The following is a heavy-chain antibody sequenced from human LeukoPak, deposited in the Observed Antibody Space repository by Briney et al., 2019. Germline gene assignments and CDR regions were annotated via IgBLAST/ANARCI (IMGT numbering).Heavy chain of an antibody. CDR3: ARDVDTAMVEKNYYYGMDV. J-gene: IGHJ6*04. CDR2: IDHSGST. V-gene: IGHV4-34*01. D-gene: IGHD5-18*01. Sequence: MTSETLSLTCAVYGGSFSGYYWSWIRQPPGKGLEWIGEIDHSGSTNYNPSLKSRVTISVDTSKNQFSLKLSSVTAADTAVYYCARDVDTAMVEKNYYYGMDVWGKGTTVTVPS. CDR1: GGSFSGYY.